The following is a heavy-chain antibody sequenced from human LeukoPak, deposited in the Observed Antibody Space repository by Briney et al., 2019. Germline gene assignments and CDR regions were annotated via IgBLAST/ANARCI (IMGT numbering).Heavy chain of an antibody. J-gene: IGHJ4*02. D-gene: IGHD3-10*01. V-gene: IGHV4-38-2*02. Sequence: PSETLSLTCTVSRYYINSVYYGGWSRQPPGEGLGWIGSIYHSGSTYYNASLKSRITISMDTSRNKFSLNLNSVTAADTAVYYCARAGGYYGSGSFLDYWGQGLLVTVSS. CDR2: IYHSGST. CDR1: RYYINSVYY. CDR3: ARAGGYYGSGSFLDY.